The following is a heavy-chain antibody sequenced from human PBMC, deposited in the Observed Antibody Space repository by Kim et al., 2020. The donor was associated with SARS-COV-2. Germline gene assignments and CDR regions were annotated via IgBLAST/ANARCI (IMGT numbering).Heavy chain of an antibody. CDR2: ISSSSSTI. Sequence: GGSLRLSCAASGFTFSSYSMNWVRQAPGKGLEWVSYISSSSSTIYYADSVKGRFTISRDNAKNSLYLQMNGLRAEDTAVDYCARGGSGYYYWGQGALVTVAS. J-gene: IGHJ4*02. CDR3: ARGGSGYYY. CDR1: GFTFSSYS. D-gene: IGHD3-22*01. V-gene: IGHV3-48*04.